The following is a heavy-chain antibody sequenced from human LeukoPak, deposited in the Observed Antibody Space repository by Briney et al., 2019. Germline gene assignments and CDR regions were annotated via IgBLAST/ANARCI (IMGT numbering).Heavy chain of an antibody. D-gene: IGHD3-9*01. CDR2: INHSGST. J-gene: IGHJ4*02. V-gene: IGHV4-34*01. CDR1: GGSFSGYY. CDR3: ARGEYFDWLYRSQYYFDY. Sequence: SETLSLTCAVYGGSFSGYYWSWIRQPPGKRLEWIGEINHSGSTNYNPSLKSRVTISVDTSKNQFSLKLSSVTAADTAVYYCARGEYFDWLYRSQYYFDYWGQGTLVTVSS.